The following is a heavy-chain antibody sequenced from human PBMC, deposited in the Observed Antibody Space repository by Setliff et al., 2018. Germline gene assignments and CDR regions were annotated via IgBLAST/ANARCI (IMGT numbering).Heavy chain of an antibody. Sequence: SETLSLTCTVSGGSISPYFWSWIRQPPGKGLEWIGYIYHNGNTNFNPSLKTRVTMSVDTSKNQIALNLKSVTAADTAVYYCARDRTAYSYGLDVWGQGTTVTVSS. V-gene: IGHV4-59*01. CDR2: IYHNGNT. CDR3: ARDRTAYSYGLDV. CDR1: GGSISPYF. D-gene: IGHD5-18*01. J-gene: IGHJ6*02.